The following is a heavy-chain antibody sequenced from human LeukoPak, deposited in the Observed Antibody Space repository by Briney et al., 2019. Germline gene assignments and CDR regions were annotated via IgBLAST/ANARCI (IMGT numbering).Heavy chain of an antibody. CDR1: GGSISSYY. D-gene: IGHD3-22*01. V-gene: IGHV4-59*01. J-gene: IGHJ3*02. Sequence: SETLSLTCTVSGGSISSYYWRWIRQPPAKGLEWIGYIYYSGSTNYNPSLKSRVTISVDTSKNQFSLKLSSVTAADTAVYYCARDYHPYYYDSSGYYEHYAFDIWGQGTMVTVSS. CDR2: IYYSGST. CDR3: ARDYHPYYYDSSGYYEHYAFDI.